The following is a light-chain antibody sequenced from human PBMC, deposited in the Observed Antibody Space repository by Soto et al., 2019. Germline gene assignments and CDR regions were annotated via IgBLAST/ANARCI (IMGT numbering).Light chain of an antibody. J-gene: IGLJ3*02. CDR1: SSDVGAYNY. CDR2: EVN. Sequence: QSALTQPASVSGSPGQSITISCTGTSSDVGAYNYVSWYQQHPGRAPKLMIYEVNNRPSGISYRFSGSKSGNTASLTISGLQAEDEAHYYCCSYTRSTTLGVFGRGTKLTVL. V-gene: IGLV2-14*01. CDR3: CSYTRSTTLGV.